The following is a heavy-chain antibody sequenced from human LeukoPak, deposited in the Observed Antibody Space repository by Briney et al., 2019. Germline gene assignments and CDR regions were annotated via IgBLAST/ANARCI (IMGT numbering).Heavy chain of an antibody. Sequence: PGRSLRLSCAASGFTFDDYTMHWVRQAPGKGLEWVSLISWDGGSTYYADSVKGRFTISRDNSKNSLYLQMNSLRTEDTALYYCAKALPRYSSSWSDYWGQGTLVTVSS. CDR1: GFTFDDYT. V-gene: IGHV3-43*01. CDR3: AKALPRYSSSWSDY. D-gene: IGHD6-13*01. J-gene: IGHJ4*02. CDR2: ISWDGGST.